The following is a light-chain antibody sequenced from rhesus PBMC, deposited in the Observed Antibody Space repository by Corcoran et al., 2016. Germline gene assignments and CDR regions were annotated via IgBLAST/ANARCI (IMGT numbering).Light chain of an antibody. V-gene: IGKV1S14*01. CDR1: QGISHF. J-gene: IGKJ1*01. CDR3: QQHKTYPWT. CDR2: YAS. Sequence: DIQMTQSPSSLSASVGDTVTITCRASQGISHFLAWYQQTPGKAPTPLIYYASNLETGVPSRFSGSGSGTDFTLTISSLQPEDFATYYCQQHKTYPWTFGQGTKVEIK.